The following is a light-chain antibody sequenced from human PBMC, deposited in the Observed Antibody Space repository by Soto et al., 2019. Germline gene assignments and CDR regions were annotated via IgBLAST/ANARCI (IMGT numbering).Light chain of an antibody. CDR3: SSFTTTRLYV. CDR2: GVR. CDR1: SSNIGNNY. Sequence: QSVLTQPPSVSAAPGQTVTISCSGSSSNIGNNYVSWYQQHPGKAPRLLIHGVRNRPPGISSRFSASKSGLTASLTISGLLPEDEADYFCSSFTTTRLYVFGRGTKVTVL. J-gene: IGLJ1*01. V-gene: IGLV1-51*01.